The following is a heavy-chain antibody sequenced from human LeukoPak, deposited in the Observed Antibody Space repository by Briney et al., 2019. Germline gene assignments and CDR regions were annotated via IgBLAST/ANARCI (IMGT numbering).Heavy chain of an antibody. Sequence: GGALRLSCAASGFTFSSYAMHWVRQAPGKGLEWVAVISYDGSNKYYADSVKGRFTISRDNSKNTLYLQMNSLRAEDTAVYYCARDGQDAFDIWGQGTMVTVSS. CDR3: ARDGQDAFDI. V-gene: IGHV3-30-3*01. CDR2: ISYDGSNK. CDR1: GFTFSSYA. J-gene: IGHJ3*02.